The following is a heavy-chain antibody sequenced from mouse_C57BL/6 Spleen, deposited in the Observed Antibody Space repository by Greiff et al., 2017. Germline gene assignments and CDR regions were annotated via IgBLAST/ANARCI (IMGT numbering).Heavy chain of an antibody. CDR1: GYTFTDYN. CDR3: ASSGITTVPSY. V-gene: IGHV1-22*01. D-gene: IGHD1-1*01. CDR2: INPNNGGT. Sequence: VQLQQSGPELVKPGASVKMSCKASGYTFTDYNMHWVKQSHGKSLEWIGYINPNNGGTSYNQKFKGQATLTENKSSSTAYMELRSLTSEDSAVYYCASSGITTVPSYWGQGTTLTVSS. J-gene: IGHJ2*01.